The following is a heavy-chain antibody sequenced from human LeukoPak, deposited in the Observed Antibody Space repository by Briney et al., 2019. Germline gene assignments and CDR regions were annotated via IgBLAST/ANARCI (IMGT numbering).Heavy chain of an antibody. CDR3: ARGGYCSGGSCYFRHFDY. D-gene: IGHD2-15*01. Sequence: GSVKVSCKASGYTFTSYDINWVRQATGQGLEWMGWMNPNSGKTGYAQKFQGRVTMTRNTSISTAYMELSSLRSEDTAVYYCARGGYCSGGSCYFRHFDYWGQGTLVTVSS. V-gene: IGHV1-8*01. J-gene: IGHJ4*02. CDR2: MNPNSGKT. CDR1: GYTFTSYD.